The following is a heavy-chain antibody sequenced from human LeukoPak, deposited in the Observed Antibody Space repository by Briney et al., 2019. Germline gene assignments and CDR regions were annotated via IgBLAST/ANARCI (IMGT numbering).Heavy chain of an antibody. V-gene: IGHV4-39*01. CDR1: GGSISSSSYY. D-gene: IGHD1-26*01. CDR3: ARPVVGATWSILWYFDL. Sequence: SETLSLTCTVSGGSISSSSYYWGWIRQPPGKGLEWIGSIYYSGSTYYNPSLKSRVTISVDTSKNQFSLKLSSVTAADTAVYYSARPVVGATWSILWYFDLWGRGTLVTVSS. J-gene: IGHJ2*01. CDR2: IYYSGST.